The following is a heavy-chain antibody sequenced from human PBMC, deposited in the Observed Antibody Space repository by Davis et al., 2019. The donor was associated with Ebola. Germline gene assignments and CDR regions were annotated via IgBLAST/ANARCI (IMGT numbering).Heavy chain of an antibody. V-gene: IGHV4-4*02. D-gene: IGHD3-9*01. Sequence: MPSETLSLTCTVSGGSISSNHWWSWVRQPPGKGLEWIGEISHSGTTNYNPSFKSRVTMLVDKSKNQFSLKLSSVTAADTAVYYCARDRRDYDILTGYYYYGMDVWGQGTTVTVSS. CDR3: ARDRRDYDILTGYYYYGMDV. J-gene: IGHJ6*02. CDR2: ISHSGTT. CDR1: GGSISSNHW.